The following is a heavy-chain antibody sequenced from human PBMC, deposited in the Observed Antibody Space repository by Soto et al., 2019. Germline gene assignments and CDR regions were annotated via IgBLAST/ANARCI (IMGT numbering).Heavy chain of an antibody. CDR3: TTLHPAYYDFWSGSMDV. D-gene: IGHD3-3*01. Sequence: GGSLRLSCAASGFTFSNAWMSCVRQAPGKGLEWVGRIKSKTDGGTTDYAAPVKGRFTISRDDSKNTLYLQMNSLKTEDTAVYYCTTLHPAYYDFWSGSMDVWGKGTTVTVSS. CDR1: GFTFSNAW. J-gene: IGHJ6*03. CDR2: IKSKTDGGTT. V-gene: IGHV3-15*01.